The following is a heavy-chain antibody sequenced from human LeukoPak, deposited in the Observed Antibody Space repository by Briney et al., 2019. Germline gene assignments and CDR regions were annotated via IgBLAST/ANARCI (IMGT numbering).Heavy chain of an antibody. J-gene: IGHJ4*02. V-gene: IGHV4-31*03. Sequence: PSQTLSLTCTVSGGSISSGGYYWSWIRQHPGTGLEWIGYIYYSGSTYYNPSLKSRVTISVDTSKNQFSLKLSSVTAADTAVYYCATARERRPSGRLDYWGQGTLVTVSS. CDR2: IYYSGST. CDR1: GGSISSGGYY. CDR3: ATARERRPSGRLDY.